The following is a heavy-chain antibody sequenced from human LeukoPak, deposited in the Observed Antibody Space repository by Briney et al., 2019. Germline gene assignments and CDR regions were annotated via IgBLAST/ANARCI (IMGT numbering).Heavy chain of an antibody. Sequence: PSETLSLTCTVSGGSISNYYWSWIRQAPGKGLEWIGYISYSGSTNYNPSLKSRVTISEDTSKKQFSLKVNSVTAADTAVYYCARHRVLLWFGDYRYYMDVWGKGTTVTISS. V-gene: IGHV4-59*01. CDR1: GGSISNYY. J-gene: IGHJ6*03. CDR3: ARHRVLLWFGDYRYYMDV. D-gene: IGHD3-10*01. CDR2: ISYSGST.